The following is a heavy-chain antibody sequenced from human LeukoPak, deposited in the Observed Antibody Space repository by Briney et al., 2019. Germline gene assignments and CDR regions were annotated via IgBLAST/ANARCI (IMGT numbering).Heavy chain of an antibody. V-gene: IGHV4-39*01. CDR3: ARLTAAGTVDY. CDR1: GGSISCSDCY. CDR2: IYYSGST. D-gene: IGHD6-13*01. J-gene: IGHJ4*02. Sequence: SETLPLTCTVFGGSISCSDCYWGWIRQPPGRGLDWIASIYYSGSTYYNPSLKSRVAMSVDTSKNQFSLRLSSVTAADTAVYYCARLTAAGTVDYWGWGTLVTVSS.